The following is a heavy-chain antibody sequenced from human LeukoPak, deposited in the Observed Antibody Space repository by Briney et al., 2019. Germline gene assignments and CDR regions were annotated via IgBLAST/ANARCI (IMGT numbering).Heavy chain of an antibody. CDR3: ASVPLSSGWYYFDY. J-gene: IGHJ4*02. V-gene: IGHV4-34*01. CDR2: INHSGST. D-gene: IGHD6-19*01. Sequence: SETLSLTCAVYGGSFSGYYWSWIRQPPGKGLEWIGEINHSGSTNYNPSLKSRVTISVDTSKNQFSLKLSSVTAADTAVYYCASVPLSSGWYYFDYWGQGTLVTVSS. CDR1: GGSFSGYY.